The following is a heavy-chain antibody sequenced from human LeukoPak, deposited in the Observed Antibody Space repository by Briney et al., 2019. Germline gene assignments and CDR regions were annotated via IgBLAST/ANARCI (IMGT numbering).Heavy chain of an antibody. CDR1: GFNFNGAW. CDR2: VKSKADGATR. CDR3: IAVVPSIDAQIDY. V-gene: IGHV3-15*01. D-gene: IGHD2/OR15-2a*01. J-gene: IGHJ4*02. Sequence: GGSLRLSCAASGFNFNGAWLSWVRQAPGKGLEWVGRVKSKADGATRDYAAPVKDRFTISRDDSQNMLYLQMSSLKTEDTAVYYCIAVVPSIDAQIDYWGQGTLVTVSS.